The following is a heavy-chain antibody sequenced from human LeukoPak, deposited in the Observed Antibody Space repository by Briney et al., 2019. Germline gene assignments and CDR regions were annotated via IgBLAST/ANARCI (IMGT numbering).Heavy chain of an antibody. V-gene: IGHV3-30*04. CDR3: ARDGLGFGELLPLFDY. Sequence: GGSLRLSCAASGFTFSSYAMHWVRQAPGKGLEWVAVISYDGSNKYYADSVKGRFTISRGNSKNTLYLQMNSLRAEDTAVYYCARDGLGFGELLPLFDYWGQGTLVTVSS. J-gene: IGHJ4*02. CDR1: GFTFSSYA. CDR2: ISYDGSNK. D-gene: IGHD3-10*01.